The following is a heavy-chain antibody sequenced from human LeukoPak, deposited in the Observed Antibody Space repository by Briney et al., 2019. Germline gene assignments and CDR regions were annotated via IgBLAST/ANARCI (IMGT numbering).Heavy chain of an antibody. J-gene: IGHJ4*02. CDR2: IGSSGSII. CDR1: GFTFSSYD. V-gene: IGHV3-48*03. CDR3: ARDVNGYFDY. Sequence: GGSLRLSCAASGFTFSSYDTTWVRQAPGKGLEWVSYIGSSGSIIYYADSVKGRFTISRDNAKNSLYLQMNSLRAEDTAVYYCARDVNGYFDYWGQGTLVTVSS.